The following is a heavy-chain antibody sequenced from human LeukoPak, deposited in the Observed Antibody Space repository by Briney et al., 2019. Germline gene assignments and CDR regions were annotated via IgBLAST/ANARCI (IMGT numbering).Heavy chain of an antibody. CDR2: INPSGGST. V-gene: IGHV1-46*01. CDR3: ARAMTTNWYYFDY. J-gene: IGHJ4*02. Sequence: ASVKVSCKASGGTLSSYAISWVRQAPGQGLEWMGTINPSGGSTSYAQKFQGRVTMTRDTSTSTVYMDLSSLRSEDTAVYFCARAMTTNWYYFDYWGQGTLVTVSS. CDR1: GGTLSSYA. D-gene: IGHD1-1*01.